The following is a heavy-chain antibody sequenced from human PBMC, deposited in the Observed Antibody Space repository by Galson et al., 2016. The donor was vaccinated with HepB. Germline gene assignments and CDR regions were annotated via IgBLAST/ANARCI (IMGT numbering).Heavy chain of an antibody. CDR1: GFTFSSYG. D-gene: IGHD1-1*01. V-gene: IGHV3-30*03. J-gene: IGHJ4*02. CDR2: ISYDGSNK. CDR3: ARDKGTSVWYKDY. Sequence: SLRLSCAASGFTFSSYGINWVRQAPGKGLEWVALISYDGSNKYYADSVKGRITISRDTSKNTVYLQMNSLRGEDTGVYYCARDKGTSVWYKDYWGQGTLVTVSS.